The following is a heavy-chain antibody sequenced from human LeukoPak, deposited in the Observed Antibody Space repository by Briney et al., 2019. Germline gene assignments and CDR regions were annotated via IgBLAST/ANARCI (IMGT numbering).Heavy chain of an antibody. D-gene: IGHD6-13*01. CDR1: GFTFSSYW. CDR2: INHSGST. CDR3: ASLGQQLIYGMDV. V-gene: IGHV4-34*01. Sequence: TPGGSLRLSCAASGFTFSSYWMSWVRQPPGKGLEWIGEINHSGSTNYNTSLKSRVTISVDTSKNQFSLKLSSVTAADTAVYYCASLGQQLIYGMDVWGQGTTVTVSS. J-gene: IGHJ6*02.